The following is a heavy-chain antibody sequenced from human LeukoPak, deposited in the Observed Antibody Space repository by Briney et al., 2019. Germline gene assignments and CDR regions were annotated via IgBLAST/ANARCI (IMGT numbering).Heavy chain of an antibody. Sequence: PSETLSLTCAVSGYSISSGRYWGWIRQPPGKGLEWIGSVYHSGTTYYNPSLKSRVAISVDTSKNQFFLALRSVTAADTAVYYCARSLSTARMDYWGQGTLVTVSA. D-gene: IGHD2-15*01. CDR3: ARSLSTARMDY. CDR1: GYSISSGRY. J-gene: IGHJ4*02. CDR2: VYHSGTT. V-gene: IGHV4-38-2*01.